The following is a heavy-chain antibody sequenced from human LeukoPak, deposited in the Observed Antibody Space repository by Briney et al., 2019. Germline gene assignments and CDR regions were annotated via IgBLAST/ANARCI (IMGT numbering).Heavy chain of an antibody. Sequence: SETLSLTCAVYGGSFSGYYWSWIRQPPGKGLEWIGEINHSGSTNYNPSLKSRVTISVDTSKNQFSLKLSSVTAADTAVYYCARPRLLLRLGNWFDPWGQGTLVTVSS. J-gene: IGHJ5*02. CDR2: INHSGST. V-gene: IGHV4-34*01. CDR1: GGSFSGYY. D-gene: IGHD2-15*01. CDR3: ARPRLLLRLGNWFDP.